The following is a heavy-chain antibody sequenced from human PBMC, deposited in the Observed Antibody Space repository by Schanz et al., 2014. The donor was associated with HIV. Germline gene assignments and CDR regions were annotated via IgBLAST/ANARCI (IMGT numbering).Heavy chain of an antibody. V-gene: IGHV3-9*01. Sequence: EVQLVESGGGLVQPGRSLRLSCAASGFTFDDYAMHWARQAPGKGLEWVSGISWNSGSIGYADSVKGRFTISRDNANNFVYLEMNGLRVEDTALYYCAKGIMGATEYYYGMDVWGQGTMVTVSS. CDR2: ISWNSGSI. D-gene: IGHD1-26*01. CDR1: GFTFDDYA. CDR3: AKGIMGATEYYYGMDV. J-gene: IGHJ6*02.